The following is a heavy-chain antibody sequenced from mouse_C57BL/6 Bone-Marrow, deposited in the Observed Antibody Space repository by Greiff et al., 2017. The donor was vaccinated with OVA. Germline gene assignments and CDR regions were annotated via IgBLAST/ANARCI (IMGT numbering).Heavy chain of an antibody. V-gene: IGHV1-81*01. CDR2: IYPRSGNT. D-gene: IGHD2-14*01. CDR3: ARRGYPYYFDY. CDR1: GYTFTSYG. Sequence: QVHVKQSGAELARPGASVKLSCKASGYTFTSYGISWVKQRTGQGLEWIGEIYPRSGNTYYNEKFKGKATLTADKSSSTAYMELRSLTSEDSAVYFCARRGYPYYFDYWGQGTTLTVSS. J-gene: IGHJ2*01.